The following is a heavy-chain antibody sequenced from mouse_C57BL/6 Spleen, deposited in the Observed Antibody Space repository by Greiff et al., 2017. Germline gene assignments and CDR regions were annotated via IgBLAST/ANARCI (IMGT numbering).Heavy chain of an antibody. V-gene: IGHV1-42*01. CDR1: GYSFTGYY. CDR3: ARTPYYYGSSGYFDY. Sequence: VQLQQSGPELVKPGASVKISCKASGYSFTGYYMNWVKQSPEKSLEWIGEINPSTGGTPYNQKFKAKATLTVDKSSSTAYMQLKSLTSEDSAVYYCARTPYYYGSSGYFDYWGQGTTLTVSS. CDR2: INPSTGGT. J-gene: IGHJ2*01. D-gene: IGHD1-1*01.